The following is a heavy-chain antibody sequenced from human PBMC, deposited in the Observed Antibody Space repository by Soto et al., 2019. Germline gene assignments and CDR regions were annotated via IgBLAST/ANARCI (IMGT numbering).Heavy chain of an antibody. CDR3: AKVRLGALTLPDYYYYGLGV. J-gene: IGHJ6*01. CDR1: GFTFGTYS. V-gene: IGHV3-23*01. Sequence: RAAWAASGFTFGTYSMNWVRQAPGKGLEWVSAISGGGGSTYYADSVKGRVTISRDNSKNTLYLQMNSLTAEDTAVYYCAKVRLGALTLPDYYYYGLGVCGQGTTVTVSS. CDR2: ISGGGGST. D-gene: IGHD1-26*01.